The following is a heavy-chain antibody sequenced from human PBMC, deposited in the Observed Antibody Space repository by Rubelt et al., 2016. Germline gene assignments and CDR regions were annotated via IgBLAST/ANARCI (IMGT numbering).Heavy chain of an antibody. Sequence: QVQLQQWGAGLLKPSETLSLTCAVYGGSFSGYYWSWIRQPPGKGLEWIGEINHSGSTNYNPSLKRRVTISVDTSKNQFSLKLSSVTAADTAVYYCARDDSSGRDFDYWGRGTLVTVSS. D-gene: IGHD2-21*02. CDR1: GGSFSGYY. J-gene: IGHJ4*02. V-gene: IGHV4-34*01. CDR2: INHSGST. CDR3: ARDDSSGRDFDY.